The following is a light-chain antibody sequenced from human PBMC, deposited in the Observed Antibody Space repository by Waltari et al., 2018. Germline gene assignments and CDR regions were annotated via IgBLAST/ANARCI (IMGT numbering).Light chain of an antibody. J-gene: IGKJ4*01. CDR2: KAS. CDR1: QGISSY. Sequence: DIQMTQSPSSLSASVGDRVTITCRASQGISSYLAWYQQKPGKAPKLLIYKASTLQSGVPSRFSGSGSGTGFTLIISSLQPEDFATYYCQQHNSNPLTFGGGTKVEIK. V-gene: IGKV1-9*01. CDR3: QQHNSNPLT.